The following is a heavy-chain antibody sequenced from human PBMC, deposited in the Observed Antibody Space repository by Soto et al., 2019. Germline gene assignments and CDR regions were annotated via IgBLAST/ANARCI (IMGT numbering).Heavy chain of an antibody. V-gene: IGHV4-4*07. CDR1: GGSISSYY. CDR3: ARACSSNSCYDVFDY. J-gene: IGHJ4*02. D-gene: IGHD2-2*01. CDR2: IYTSGST. Sequence: SETLSLTCTVSGGSISSYYWSWIRQPAGKGLEWIGRIYTSGSTNYNPYLKSRVTMSVDTSKNQFSLKLSSVTAAATAVYYCARACSSNSCYDVFDYWGQGTLVTVSS.